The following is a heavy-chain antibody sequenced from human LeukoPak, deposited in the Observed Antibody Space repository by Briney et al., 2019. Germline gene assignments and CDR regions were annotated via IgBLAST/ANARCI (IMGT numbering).Heavy chain of an antibody. D-gene: IGHD5-18*01. V-gene: IGHV4-31*03. J-gene: IGHJ3*02. CDR1: GGSISSGGYY. Sequence: SQTLSLTCTVSGGSISSGGYYWSWIRQHPRKGLEWIGYIYYSGSTYYNPSLKSRVTISVDTSKNQFSLKLSSVTAADTAVYYCARGGGTAMAPGAFDIWGQGTMVTVSS. CDR2: IYYSGST. CDR3: ARGGGTAMAPGAFDI.